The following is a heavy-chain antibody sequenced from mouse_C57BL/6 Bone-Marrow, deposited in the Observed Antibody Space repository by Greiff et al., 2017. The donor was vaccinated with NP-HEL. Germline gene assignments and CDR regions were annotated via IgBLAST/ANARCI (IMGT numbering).Heavy chain of an antibody. CDR3: AREGSYDGYYSWFAY. CDR1: GYTFTSYW. V-gene: IGHV1-69*01. Sequence: VQLQQPGAELVMPGASVKLSCKASGYTFTSYWMHWVKQRPGQGLEWIGEIDPSDSYTNYTQKFKGKSTLTVDKSSSTAYMQLRSLTSEDAAVYYCAREGSYDGYYSWFAYWGQGTLVTVSA. CDR2: IDPSDSYT. D-gene: IGHD2-3*01. J-gene: IGHJ3*01.